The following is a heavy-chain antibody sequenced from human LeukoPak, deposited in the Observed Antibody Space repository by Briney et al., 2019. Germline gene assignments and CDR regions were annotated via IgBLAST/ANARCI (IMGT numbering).Heavy chain of an antibody. CDR2: ISAYNGNT. CDR3: ARDLIAVRPGWFDP. J-gene: IGHJ5*02. CDR1: GYTFTTFG. D-gene: IGHD6-6*01. V-gene: IGHV1-18*01. Sequence: ASVKVSCKASGYTFTTFGISWVRQAPGQGREWMGWISAYNGNTNYAQRFQARVTMTTDTSTSTAYMELRSLRSDDTAMYYCARDLIAVRPGWFDPWGQGTLVTVSS.